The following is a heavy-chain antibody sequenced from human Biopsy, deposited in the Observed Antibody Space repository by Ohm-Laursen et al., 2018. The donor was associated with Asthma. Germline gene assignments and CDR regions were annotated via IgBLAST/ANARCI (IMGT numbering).Heavy chain of an antibody. CDR2: ISGSGGST. D-gene: IGHD1-26*01. J-gene: IGHJ4*02. V-gene: IGHV3-23*01. CDR3: AKGEWELLEANFDY. CDR1: GFTFSSYA. Sequence: GSLRLSCAASGFTFSSYAMSWVRQAPGKGMEWVSAISGSGGSTYYADSVKGRFTISRDNAKNSLYLQMNSLRAEDTALYYCAKGEWELLEANFDYWGQGTLVTVSS.